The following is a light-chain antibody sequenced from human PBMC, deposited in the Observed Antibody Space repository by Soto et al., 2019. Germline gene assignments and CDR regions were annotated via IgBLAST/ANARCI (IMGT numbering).Light chain of an antibody. J-gene: IGKJ2*01. CDR3: QQSYITPYT. CDR1: QSMSVH. Sequence: DIQMTQSPSSLSASVRDTVTITCRASQSMSVHLNWYQQKPGEVPKLLIYATSNLHSGVPSRFSGSGSETDFALTISSLQPEDFATYYCQQSYITPYTFGQGTRLEIK. CDR2: ATS. V-gene: IGKV1-39*01.